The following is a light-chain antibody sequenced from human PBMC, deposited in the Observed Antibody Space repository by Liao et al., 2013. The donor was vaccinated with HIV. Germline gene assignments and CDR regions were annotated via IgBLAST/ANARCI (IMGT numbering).Light chain of an antibody. CDR3: QAWDSSADVV. CDR2: QDS. CDR1: NLSNILSNKY. V-gene: IGLV3-1*01. J-gene: IGLJ2*01. Sequence: SYGLTQPPSVSVSAGQTATITCYGDNLSNILSNKYLHWYLQRPGQSPVLVMYQDSKRPSGIPGRFSGSSSGNTGTLTISETQIMDEADYFCQAWDSSADVVFGGGTKLTVL.